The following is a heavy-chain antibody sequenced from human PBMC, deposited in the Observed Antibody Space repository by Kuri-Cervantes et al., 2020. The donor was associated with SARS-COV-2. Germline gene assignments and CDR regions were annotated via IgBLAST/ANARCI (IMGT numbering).Heavy chain of an antibody. Sequence: SETLSLTCTVSGGSISSGDSISSGGHYWSWIRQLPGKGLEWIGYIYYRGSTYYNPSLKSRVSISADPSKNQFSLEVTSVTAADTAVYYCATTLGTGRLYNWYFDLWGRGTLVTVSS. D-gene: IGHD7-27*01. CDR3: ATTLGTGRLYNWYFDL. J-gene: IGHJ2*01. V-gene: IGHV4-31*03. CDR1: GGSISSGDSISSGGHY. CDR2: IYYRGST.